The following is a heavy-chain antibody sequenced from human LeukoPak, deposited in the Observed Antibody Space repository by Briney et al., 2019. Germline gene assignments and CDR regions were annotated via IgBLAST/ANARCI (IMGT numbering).Heavy chain of an antibody. D-gene: IGHD1-7*01. V-gene: IGHV3-48*03. Sequence: PGGSLRLSCAASGFTFSSYEMNWVRQAPGKGLEWVSYISSSSNTMYYADSVKGRFTISRDNAKNSLYLQMNSLRAEDTAIYSCARARWGWNYLFDYWGQGTLVTVSS. CDR1: GFTFSSYE. J-gene: IGHJ4*02. CDR3: ARARWGWNYLFDY. CDR2: ISSSSNTM.